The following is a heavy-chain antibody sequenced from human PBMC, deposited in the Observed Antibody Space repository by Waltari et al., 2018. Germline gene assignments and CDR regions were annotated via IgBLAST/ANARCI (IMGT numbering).Heavy chain of an antibody. CDR2: IIPLLGIA. V-gene: IGHV1-69*02. CDR3: ARTIFGVVTNLFDY. Sequence: QVQLVQSGAEVKKPGSSVKVSCKASGGSFSSYPISWVRQAPGQGLEWMGRIIPLLGIANYAQNFQGRFTITADKSTSTAYMELSSLRSEDTAVYYCARTIFGVVTNLFDYWGQGTLVTVSS. J-gene: IGHJ4*02. CDR1: GGSFSSYP. D-gene: IGHD3-3*01.